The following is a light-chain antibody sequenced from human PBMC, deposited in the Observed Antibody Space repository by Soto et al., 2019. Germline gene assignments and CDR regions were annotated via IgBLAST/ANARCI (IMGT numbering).Light chain of an antibody. Sequence: DIQMTQSPSTLSASVGDRVTITCRASQSISSWLARYQQKPGKAPKLLIYKASSLESGVPSRFSGSGSGTEFTLTISSLQPDDFAAYYCQQYSSTPWTFGQGTKVEIK. CDR1: QSISSW. J-gene: IGKJ1*01. CDR3: QQYSSTPWT. CDR2: KAS. V-gene: IGKV1-5*03.